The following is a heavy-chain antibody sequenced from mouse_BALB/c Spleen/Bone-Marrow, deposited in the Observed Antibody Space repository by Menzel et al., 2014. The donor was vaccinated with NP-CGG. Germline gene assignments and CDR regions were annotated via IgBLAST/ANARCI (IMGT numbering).Heavy chain of an antibody. CDR1: GYSITSDYA. V-gene: IGHV3-2*02. CDR3: ARKVVRSYFDY. J-gene: IGHJ2*01. CDR2: IRYSGGT. D-gene: IGHD1-1*01. Sequence: VQLQQSGPGLVKPSQSLSLTCTVTGYSITSDYAWNWIRQFPGNKLEWMGFIRYSGGTSYNPSLKSRISITRDTSKSQFFLQLNSVTTEDTATYYCARKVVRSYFDYWGQGTTLTVSS.